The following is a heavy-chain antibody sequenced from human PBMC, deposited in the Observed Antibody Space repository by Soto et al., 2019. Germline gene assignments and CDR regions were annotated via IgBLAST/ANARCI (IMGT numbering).Heavy chain of an antibody. J-gene: IGHJ4*02. CDR1: GGSISSGGYS. V-gene: IGHV4-30-2*01. CDR3: ARPLSSGWLDY. Sequence: SETLSLTCAVSGGSISSGGYSWSWNRQPPGKGLEWIGYIYHSGRTYYNPSLKSRVTISVDRSKNQFSLKLSSVTAADTAVYYCARPLSSGWLDYWGQGTLVTVSS. D-gene: IGHD6-19*01. CDR2: IYHSGRT.